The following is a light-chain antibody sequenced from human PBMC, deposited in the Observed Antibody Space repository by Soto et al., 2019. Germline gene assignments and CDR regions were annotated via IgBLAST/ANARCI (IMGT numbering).Light chain of an antibody. CDR1: QSVSST. V-gene: IGKV3-15*01. Sequence: IVMTQSPATLSVSPGERATLSCRASQSVSSTLAWYQQKPGQAPRLLVYGASTRATGIPARFSGSGSGTEFTLTISSLQSEDFAVYYCQQYNNWPLTFGGGTKVEIK. J-gene: IGKJ4*01. CDR2: GAS. CDR3: QQYNNWPLT.